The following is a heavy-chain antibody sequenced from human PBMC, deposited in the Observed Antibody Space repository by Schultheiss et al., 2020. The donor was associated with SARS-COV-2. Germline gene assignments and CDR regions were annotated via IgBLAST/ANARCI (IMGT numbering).Heavy chain of an antibody. D-gene: IGHD3-3*01. Sequence: ASVKVSCKASGYTFTGYYMHWVRQAPGQGLEWMGWINPNSGGTNYAQKLQGRVTMTTDTSTSTAYMELRSLRSDDTAVYYCARDAKTVAFWSGYQPYYYYGMDVWGQGTTVTVSS. V-gene: IGHV1-2*02. CDR1: GYTFTGYY. J-gene: IGHJ6*02. CDR3: ARDAKTVAFWSGYQPYYYYGMDV. CDR2: INPNSGGT.